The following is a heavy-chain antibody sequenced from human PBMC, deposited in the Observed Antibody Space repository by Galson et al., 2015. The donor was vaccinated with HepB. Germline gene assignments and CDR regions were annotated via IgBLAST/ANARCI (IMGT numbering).Heavy chain of an antibody. J-gene: IGHJ4*02. D-gene: IGHD3-3*01. V-gene: IGHV3-30*18. Sequence: SLRLSCAASGFTFSSYGMHWVRQAPGKGLEWVAVISYDGSNKYYADSVKSRFTISRDNSKNTLYLQMNSLRAEDTAVYYCAKPTLSFDFWSGSDYWGQGTLVTVSS. CDR3: AKPTLSFDFWSGSDY. CDR1: GFTFSSYG. CDR2: ISYDGSNK.